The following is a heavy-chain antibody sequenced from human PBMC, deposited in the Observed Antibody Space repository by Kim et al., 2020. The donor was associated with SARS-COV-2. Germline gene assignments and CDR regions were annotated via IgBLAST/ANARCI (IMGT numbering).Heavy chain of an antibody. J-gene: IGHJ4*02. CDR2: FDPEDGET. D-gene: IGHD1-1*01. CDR1: GYTLTELS. CDR3: ATGLELVQVQFDY. V-gene: IGHV1-24*01. Sequence: ASVKVSCKVSGYTLTELSMHWVRQAPGKGLEWMGGFDPEDGETIYAQKFQGRVTTEDTSTDTAYMELSSLRSEDTAVYYCATGLELVQVQFDYWGQGTLVTVSS.